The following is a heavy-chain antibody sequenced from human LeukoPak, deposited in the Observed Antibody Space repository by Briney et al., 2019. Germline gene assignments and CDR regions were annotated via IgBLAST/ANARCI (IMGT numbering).Heavy chain of an antibody. V-gene: IGHV3-23*01. CDR1: GFTFSSYT. CDR2: ISRTSEYT. CDR3: AKGSSAGRPYYFDY. Sequence: GGSLRLSCAASGFTFSSYTMSWVRQAPGKGLEWVSAISRTSEYTYHADSVKGRFTISRDNSKNTLYLQMNSLRAEDTAMYYCAKGSSAGRPYYFDYWGQGTLVTVSS. J-gene: IGHJ4*02. D-gene: IGHD3-10*01.